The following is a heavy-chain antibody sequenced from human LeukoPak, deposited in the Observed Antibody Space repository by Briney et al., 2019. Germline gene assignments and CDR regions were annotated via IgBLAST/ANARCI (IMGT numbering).Heavy chain of an antibody. V-gene: IGHV3-23*01. CDR3: AKDYYGSGSYRHFDQ. CDR1: GFTFSSYA. Sequence: PGGSLRLSCAASGFTFSSYAMSWVRQAPGKGLEWVSGTGGSGGSTYYADSVKGRFTISRDNSKNTLYLQMNSLRAEDTAVYYCAKDYYGSGSYRHFDQWGQGTLVTVSS. J-gene: IGHJ4*02. D-gene: IGHD3-10*01. CDR2: TGGSGGST.